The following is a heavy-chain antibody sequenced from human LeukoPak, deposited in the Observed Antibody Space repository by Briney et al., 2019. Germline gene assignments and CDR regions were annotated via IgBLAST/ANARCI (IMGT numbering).Heavy chain of an antibody. CDR3: ARQFRITMVRGVTNDY. J-gene: IGHJ4*02. CDR2: IYYSGST. D-gene: IGHD3-10*01. V-gene: IGHV4-61*01. CDR1: GGSISSSSYY. Sequence: PSETLSLTCTVSGGSISSSSYYWSWIRQPPGKGLEWIGYIYYSGSTNYNPSLKSRVTISVDTSKNQFSLKLSSVTAADTAVYYCARQFRITMVRGVTNDYWGQGTLVTVSS.